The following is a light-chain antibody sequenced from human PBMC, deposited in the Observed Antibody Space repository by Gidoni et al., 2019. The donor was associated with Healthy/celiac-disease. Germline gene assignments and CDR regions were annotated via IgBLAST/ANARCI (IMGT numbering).Light chain of an antibody. CDR3: QSYDSSIVV. Sequence: QSVLTQPPSVSEAPGQRVTISCTGSSSNIGAGYDVHWYQQLPGTAPKLLIYGNSNRPSGVPDRFSGSKSGTSASLAITGLQAEDEADYYCQSYDSSIVVFGGGTKLTVL. CDR2: GNS. J-gene: IGLJ2*01. CDR1: SSNIGAGYD. V-gene: IGLV1-40*01.